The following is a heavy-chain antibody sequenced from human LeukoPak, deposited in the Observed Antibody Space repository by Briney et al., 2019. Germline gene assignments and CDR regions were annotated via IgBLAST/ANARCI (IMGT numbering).Heavy chain of an antibody. J-gene: IGHJ4*02. CDR3: AREASIAAAYDY. CDR2: MNPNSGNT. Sequence: ASVKVSCKASGYTFTSYDINWVRQATGQGLEWMGWMNPNSGNTGYAQKFQGRVTMTRNTSISTAYMELSSLRSEDTAVYYCAREASIAAAYDYWGQGTLVTVSS. CDR1: GYTFTSYD. V-gene: IGHV1-8*01. D-gene: IGHD6-6*01.